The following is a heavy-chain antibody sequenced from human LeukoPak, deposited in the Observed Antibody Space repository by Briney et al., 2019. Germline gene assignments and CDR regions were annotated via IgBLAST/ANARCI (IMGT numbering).Heavy chain of an antibody. D-gene: IGHD6-13*01. Sequence: PSETLSLTCTVSGDSISSPTYYWGWIRQPPGRGLEWLGTIYYSGSNYNNLSLKMRVTISVDASKNQFSLRLSSVTAADTAVYYCARLKTAAGTKYFDYWGQGTLVTVSS. J-gene: IGHJ4*02. CDR1: GDSISSPTYY. CDR3: ARLKTAAGTKYFDY. V-gene: IGHV4-39*01. CDR2: IYYSGSN.